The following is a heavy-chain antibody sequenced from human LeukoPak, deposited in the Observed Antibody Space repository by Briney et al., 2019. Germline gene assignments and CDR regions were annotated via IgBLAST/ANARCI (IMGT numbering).Heavy chain of an antibody. V-gene: IGHV4-61*02. CDR3: ASVKYGEHFDY. D-gene: IGHD4-17*01. CDR1: GVTISSGSYY. CDR2: IYTSGST. Sequence: TPSVTLSLTCTVSGVTISSGSYYWRWIRQPAGKGLEWNGRIYTSGSTNYNPSLKSRVTISVDTSKNQFSLKLSSVTAADTAVYYCASVKYGEHFDYWGQGTLVTVSS. J-gene: IGHJ4*02.